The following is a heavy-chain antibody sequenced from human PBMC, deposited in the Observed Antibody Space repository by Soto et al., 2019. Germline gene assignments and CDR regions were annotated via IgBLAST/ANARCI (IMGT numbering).Heavy chain of an antibody. J-gene: IGHJ4*02. Sequence: QVQLQESGPGLVKPSQTLSLTCTVSGGSISSGGYYWSWIRQHPGKGLEWIGYIYYSGSTYYNPSLKSRVTISVDTSKNQFSRKLSSVTAADTAVYYCAREEPDGGHYFDYWGQGTMVTVSS. CDR2: IYYSGST. D-gene: IGHD4-17*01. CDR1: GGSISSGGYY. CDR3: AREEPDGGHYFDY. V-gene: IGHV4-31*03.